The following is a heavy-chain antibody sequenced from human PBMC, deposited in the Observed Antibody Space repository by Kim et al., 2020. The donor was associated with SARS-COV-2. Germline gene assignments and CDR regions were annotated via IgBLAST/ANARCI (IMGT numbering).Heavy chain of an antibody. Sequence: GKSEQKFQGRGTITADKSTSTAYMELSSLGSEDTAVYYCARGGGGSGFDYWGQGTLVTVSS. CDR2: G. J-gene: IGHJ4*02. CDR3: ARGGGGSGFDY. V-gene: IGHV1-69*04. D-gene: IGHD2-15*01.